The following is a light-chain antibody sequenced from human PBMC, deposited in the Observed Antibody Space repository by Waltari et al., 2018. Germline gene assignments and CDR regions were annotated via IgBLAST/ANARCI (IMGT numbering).Light chain of an antibody. V-gene: IGLV1-40*01. Sequence: QSVLTQPPSVSGAPGQRVTISCTGSGSNIGAGYDVHWYRHLPGTAPKLLISGNTNRPSGVPDRFSGSKSATSASLAITGLQAEDEADYYCQSYDSSLSSSVFGGGTKLTVL. J-gene: IGLJ3*02. CDR2: GNT. CDR3: QSYDSSLSSSV. CDR1: GSNIGAGYD.